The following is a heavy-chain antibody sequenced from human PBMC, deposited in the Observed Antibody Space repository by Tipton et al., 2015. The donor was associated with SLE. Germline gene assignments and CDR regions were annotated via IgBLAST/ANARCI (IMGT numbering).Heavy chain of an antibody. CDR2: IWYDGSNK. J-gene: IGHJ4*02. V-gene: IGHV3-33*08. CDR1: GFTFSSYS. Sequence: SLRLSCAASGFTFSSYSMNWVRQAPGKGLEWVAVIWYDGSNKYYADSVKGRFTISRDNSKNTLYLQMNSLRAEDTAVYYCARATQQLVFDYWGQGTLVTVSS. CDR3: ARATQQLVFDY. D-gene: IGHD6-13*01.